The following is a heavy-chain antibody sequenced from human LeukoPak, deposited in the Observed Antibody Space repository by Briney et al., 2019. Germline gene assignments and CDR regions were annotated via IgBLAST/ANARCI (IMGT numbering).Heavy chain of an antibody. V-gene: IGHV3-7*01. Sequence: GGFLRLSCAASGFTFSDFGMTWVRQAPGKGLEWVAFIKGDETEKHYVDSLKGRFTISRDNAENSLSLQMNSLTVEDTAVYFCARGRFFYGWGIDVWGQGTTVIVSS. CDR2: IKGDETEK. D-gene: IGHD3-10*01. CDR1: GFTFSDFG. CDR3: ARGRFFYGWGIDV. J-gene: IGHJ6*02.